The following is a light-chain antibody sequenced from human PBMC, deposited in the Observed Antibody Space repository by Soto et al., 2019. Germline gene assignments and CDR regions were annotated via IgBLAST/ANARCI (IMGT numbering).Light chain of an antibody. Sequence: EIVLTQSPVTLSLSPGESATLSCRASQSVPNYLAWYQQRPGQAPRLLIYDASHRAAGVPARFSGGESATDFTLTISSLEPEDFAVYYFQHRTNFIFGQGTRLDIK. V-gene: IGKV3-11*01. J-gene: IGKJ5*01. CDR1: QSVPNY. CDR3: QHRTNFI. CDR2: DAS.